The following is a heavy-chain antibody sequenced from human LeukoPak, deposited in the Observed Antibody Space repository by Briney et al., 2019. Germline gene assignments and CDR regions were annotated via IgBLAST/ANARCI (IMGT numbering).Heavy chain of an antibody. Sequence: GESLKISCKGSGYRFTSYWIAWVRQMPGKGLEWMGIIYPGDFDTRYSPSFQSQVTISADKSISTAYLQWSSLKASDTAEYYCARRAVTTGYFDYWGQGSLVTVSS. J-gene: IGHJ4*02. V-gene: IGHV5-51*01. D-gene: IGHD4-17*01. CDR1: GYRFTSYW. CDR3: ARRAVTTGYFDY. CDR2: IYPGDFDT.